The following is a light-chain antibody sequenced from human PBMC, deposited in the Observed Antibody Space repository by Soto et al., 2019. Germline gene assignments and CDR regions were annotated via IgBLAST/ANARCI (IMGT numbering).Light chain of an antibody. J-gene: IGKJ4*01. CDR2: GAS. Sequence: EIVMTQSPATLSVSPGERATLSCRASHSVSSNLAWYQQKPGQAPRLLIYGASTRATGIPARFSGSGSGTEFTLTISSLQSEDFAVYYCQQYNNWITFGGGTKVEIK. CDR1: HSVSSN. CDR3: QQYNNWIT. V-gene: IGKV3-15*01.